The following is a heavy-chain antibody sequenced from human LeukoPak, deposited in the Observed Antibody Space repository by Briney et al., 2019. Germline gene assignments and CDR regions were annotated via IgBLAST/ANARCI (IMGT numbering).Heavy chain of an antibody. CDR2: IYYSGST. Sequence: SETLSLTCTVSGGSIDSYYWSWIRQPPGKGLEWIGFIYYSGSTKYNPSLKSRVTISMDRSTNQFSLKLTSVTAADTAVYYCARESFGSGRNNWFDPWGQGTLVTASS. V-gene: IGHV4-59*01. CDR1: GGSIDSYY. J-gene: IGHJ5*02. CDR3: ARESFGSGRNNWFDP. D-gene: IGHD3-10*01.